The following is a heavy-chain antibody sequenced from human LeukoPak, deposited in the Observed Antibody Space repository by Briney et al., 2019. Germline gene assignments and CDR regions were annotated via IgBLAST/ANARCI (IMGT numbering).Heavy chain of an antibody. CDR2: IYHTGST. Sequence: SETLSLTCSVSGDSIRSFYWSWIRQPPEQGLECIGYIYHTGSTNYNPSLKSRVTMSVDTSKNQFSLKLTSVTAADTAVYYRARLRTDYGDSFFFDYWGQGIQVAVSS. V-gene: IGHV4-59*01. CDR3: ARLRTDYGDSFFFDY. J-gene: IGHJ4*02. D-gene: IGHD4-17*01. CDR1: GDSIRSFY.